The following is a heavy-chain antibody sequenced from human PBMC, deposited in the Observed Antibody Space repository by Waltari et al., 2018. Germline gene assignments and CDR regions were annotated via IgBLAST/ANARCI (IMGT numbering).Heavy chain of an antibody. CDR1: GFSVSNYG. Sequence: QVHLVESGGSVVQPGTSLRLSCAASGFSVSNYGMFWVRQSPGKGLGWVALILYNGTKANYEDSVKGRFTISKDNSKNTLFLQMNSLRDGDTAVYFCARDLSFGSLDYGGQGTLVTVSS. CDR2: ILYNGTKA. CDR3: ARDLSFGSLDY. D-gene: IGHD3-10*01. J-gene: IGHJ4*02. V-gene: IGHV3-33*07.